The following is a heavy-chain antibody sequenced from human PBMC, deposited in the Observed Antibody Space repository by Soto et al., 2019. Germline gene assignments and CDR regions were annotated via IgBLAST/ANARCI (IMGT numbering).Heavy chain of an antibody. J-gene: IGHJ5*02. CDR2: IWYDGSNK. V-gene: IGHV3-33*01. CDR3: ARDPEQWLSTNWFDP. Sequence: PGGSLRLSCAASGFTFSSYGMHWVRQAPGKGLEWVAVIWYDGSNKYYADSVKGRFTISRDNSKNTLYLQMNSLRAEDTAVYYCARDPEQWLSTNWFDPWGQGTLVTVSS. CDR1: GFTFSSYG. D-gene: IGHD6-19*01.